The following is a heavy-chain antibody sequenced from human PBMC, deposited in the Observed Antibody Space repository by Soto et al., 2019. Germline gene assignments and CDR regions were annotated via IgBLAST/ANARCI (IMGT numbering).Heavy chain of an antibody. Sequence: QVQLQESGPGLVKPSQTLSLTCTVSGGSISSGGYYWSWIRQHPGKGLEWIGYIYYSGSTYYNPSLKNRVTISVDTSKNQFSLKLSSVTAADTAVYYCARGDSGYDFRSAFDIWGQGTMVTVSS. D-gene: IGHD5-12*01. CDR3: ARGDSGYDFRSAFDI. J-gene: IGHJ3*02. V-gene: IGHV4-31*03. CDR2: IYYSGST. CDR1: GGSISSGGYY.